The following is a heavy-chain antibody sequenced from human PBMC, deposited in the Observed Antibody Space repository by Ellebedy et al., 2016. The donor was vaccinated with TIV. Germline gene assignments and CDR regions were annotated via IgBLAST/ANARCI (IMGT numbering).Heavy chain of an antibody. CDR2: ISYAGTNK. CDR3: ARGGFGSWFDY. J-gene: IGHJ4*02. V-gene: IGHV3-30-3*01. CDR1: GLTFRSDD. Sequence: PGGSLRLSCAASGLTFRSDDVHWVRQAPGKGLEWVPAISYAGTNKEYADSVKGRFTISRDNSKNTVYLQMNSLRAEDTAVYYCARGGFGSWFDYWGQGTLATVSS. D-gene: IGHD6-13*01.